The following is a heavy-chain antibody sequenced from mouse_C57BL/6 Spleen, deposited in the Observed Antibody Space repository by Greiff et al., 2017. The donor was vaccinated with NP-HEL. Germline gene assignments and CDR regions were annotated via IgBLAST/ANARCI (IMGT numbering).Heavy chain of an antibody. V-gene: IGHV2-5*01. CDR2: IWRGGST. J-gene: IGHJ4*01. CDR1: GFSLTSYG. D-gene: IGHD2-2*01. CDR3: APSTMVTTRRDYYAMDY. Sequence: VQLQQSGPGLVQPSQSLSITCTVSGFSLTSYGVHWVRQSPGKGLEWLGVIWRGGSTDYNAAFMSRLSITKDNSKSQVFFKMNSLQADDTAIYYCAPSTMVTTRRDYYAMDYWGQGTSVTVSS.